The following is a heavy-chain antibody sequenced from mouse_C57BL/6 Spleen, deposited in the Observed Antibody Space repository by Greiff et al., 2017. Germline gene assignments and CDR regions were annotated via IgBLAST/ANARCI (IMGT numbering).Heavy chain of an antibody. CDR1: GYTFTSYG. V-gene: IGHV1-64*01. CDR2: IHPNSGST. Sequence: QVQLQQPGAELVKPGASVKLSCKASGYTFTSYGMHWVKQTPGQGLEWIGMIHPNSGSTNYNEKIKSQATLTVDKSSSTVYMQLSSLTSEDSAVYCCARGDYGSSYCDYWGKGTTLTVSS. CDR3: ARGDYGSSYCDY. J-gene: IGHJ2*01. D-gene: IGHD1-1*01.